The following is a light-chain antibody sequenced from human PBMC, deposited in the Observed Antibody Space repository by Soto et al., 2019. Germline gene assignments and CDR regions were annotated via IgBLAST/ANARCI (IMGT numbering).Light chain of an antibody. Sequence: EIVMTQSPATLSVSPGERATLSCRASQTVSSNYLAWCQQRPGQAPRLLIYGASTRAAGIPDRFSGSGSGTDFTLTITRLEPEDFAVYCCQQYGGSPRTFGQVAKVDVK. CDR2: GAS. CDR3: QQYGGSPRT. CDR1: QTVSSNY. V-gene: IGKV3-20*01. J-gene: IGKJ1*01.